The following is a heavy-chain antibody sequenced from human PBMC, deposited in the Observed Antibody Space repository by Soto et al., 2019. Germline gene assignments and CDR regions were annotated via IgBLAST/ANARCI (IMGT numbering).Heavy chain of an antibody. V-gene: IGHV1-69*13. J-gene: IGHJ4*02. CDR1: GGTFSSYA. D-gene: IGHD2-21*02. Sequence: GASVKVSCKASGGTFSSYAISWVRQAPGQGLEWMGGIIPIFGTANYAQKFQGRVTITADESTNTAYMELSSLRSEDTAVYYCAREKMRAYCGGDCIFDYWGQGTLVTVSS. CDR3: AREKMRAYCGGDCIFDY. CDR2: IIPIFGTA.